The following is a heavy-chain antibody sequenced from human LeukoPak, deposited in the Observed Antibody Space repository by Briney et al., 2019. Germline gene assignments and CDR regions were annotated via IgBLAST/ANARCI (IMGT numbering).Heavy chain of an antibody. CDR3: AREAWGSSWYYFDY. CDR1: GFTFSSYS. J-gene: IGHJ4*02. CDR2: ISSSSSYI. D-gene: IGHD6-13*01. V-gene: IGHV3-21*01. Sequence: GGSLRLSCAASGFTFSSYSMNWVRQAPGKGLEWVSSISSSSSYIYYADSVKGRFTISRDNAKNSLYLQMNSLRAEDTAVYYCAREAWGSSWYYFDYWGQGTLVTVSS.